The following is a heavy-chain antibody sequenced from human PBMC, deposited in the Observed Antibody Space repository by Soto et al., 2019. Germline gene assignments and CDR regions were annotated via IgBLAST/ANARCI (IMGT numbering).Heavy chain of an antibody. CDR1: GGSISSSNC. J-gene: IGHJ5*02. Sequence: SETLSLTCAVSGGSISSSNCWSWVRQPPGKGLEWIGEIYHSGSTNYNPSLKSRVTISVDKSKNQFSLKLSSVTAADTAVYYCARVWTTVTNWFDPWGQGTLVTVSS. CDR2: IYHSGST. V-gene: IGHV4-4*02. D-gene: IGHD4-17*01. CDR3: ARVWTTVTNWFDP.